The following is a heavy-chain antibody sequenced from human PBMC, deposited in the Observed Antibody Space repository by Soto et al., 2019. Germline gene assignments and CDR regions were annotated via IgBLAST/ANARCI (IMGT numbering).Heavy chain of an antibody. V-gene: IGHV1-69*12. D-gene: IGHD2-15*01. CDR2: IIPIFGTA. CDR1: GGTFSSYA. Sequence: QVQLVQSGAEVKKPGSSVKVSCKASGGTFSSYAISWVRQAPGQGLEWMGGIIPIFGTANYAQKFQGRVTITADESTSTAYMELSSVRSEDTAVYYCARGGCSGGSCYDAFDIWGQGTMVTVSS. CDR3: ARGGCSGGSCYDAFDI. J-gene: IGHJ3*02.